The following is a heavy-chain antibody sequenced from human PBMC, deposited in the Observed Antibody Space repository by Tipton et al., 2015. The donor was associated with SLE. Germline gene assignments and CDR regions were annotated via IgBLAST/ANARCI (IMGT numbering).Heavy chain of an antibody. Sequence: QLVQSGAEVKKPGASVKVSCKASGYTFTRYTLHWVRQAPGQRLEWMGWINVGNDNTKYAQKFQGRVTITWDTSATTAYMEVSSLRSEDTAVYSCARGEDPDPFDSWGRGTMVTVSS. CDR1: GYTFTRYT. CDR2: INVGNDNT. V-gene: IGHV1-3*01. J-gene: IGHJ3*02. CDR3: ARGEDPDPFDS.